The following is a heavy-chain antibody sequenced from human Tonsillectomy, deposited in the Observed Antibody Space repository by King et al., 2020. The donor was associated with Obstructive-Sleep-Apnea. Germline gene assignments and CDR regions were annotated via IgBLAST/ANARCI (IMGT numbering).Heavy chain of an antibody. CDR2: FGCDGTST. J-gene: IGHJ4*02. V-gene: IGHV3-43*01. Sequence: VQLVESGGVVVQPGGSLRLSCAASGFTFDDYTMHWVRPAPGRGLELVSLFGCDGTSTYYADSVKGRFTISRDNSKNSLYLQMHSLRTEDTALYYCAKEFAGVAVALDYWGQGTLVTVSS. CDR1: GFTFDDYT. CDR3: AKEFAGVAVALDY. D-gene: IGHD6-19*01.